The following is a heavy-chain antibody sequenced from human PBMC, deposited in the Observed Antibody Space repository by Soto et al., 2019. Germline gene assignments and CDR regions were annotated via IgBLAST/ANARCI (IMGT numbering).Heavy chain of an antibody. Sequence: QPGGSLGLSCAASGFTFSSYGMPWVRQAPGKGLEWVAVISYDGSNKYYADSVKGRFTISRDNSKNTLYLQMNSLRAEDTAVYYCAKDRHYDILSGISAWGQGTLVTVSS. J-gene: IGHJ5*02. D-gene: IGHD3-9*01. CDR1: GFTFSSYG. CDR2: ISYDGSNK. V-gene: IGHV3-30*18. CDR3: AKDRHYDILSGISA.